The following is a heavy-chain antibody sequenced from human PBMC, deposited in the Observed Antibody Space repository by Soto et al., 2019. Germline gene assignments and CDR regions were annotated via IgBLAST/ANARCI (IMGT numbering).Heavy chain of an antibody. J-gene: IGHJ4*02. D-gene: IGHD4-17*01. CDR3: AKDPNGDYVGAFDS. CDR2: IYSGGST. V-gene: IGHV3-66*01. Sequence: PGGSLRLSCAASGFTVSSNYMSWVRQAPGKGLEWVSVIYSGGSTYYADSVKGRFTISRDNSKNTLFLHMNSLRADDTAVYYCAKDPNGDYVGAFDSWGQGTLVTVSS. CDR1: GFTVSSNY.